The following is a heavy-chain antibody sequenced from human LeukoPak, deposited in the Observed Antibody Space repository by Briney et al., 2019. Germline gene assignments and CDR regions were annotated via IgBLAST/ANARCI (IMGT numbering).Heavy chain of an antibody. D-gene: IGHD2-2*01. CDR3: AKATRGRGFCSTTSSLLNS. Sequence: GGSLRLSCAASEFTFSTYGMDWVRQAPGKGLEWVAFIRNDGSNKYHGDSVKGRFTISRDNSKNTLYLQMNRLSVEDTAVYYYAKATRGRGFCSTTSSLLNSWGQGTLVTVSS. CDR2: IRNDGSNK. V-gene: IGHV3-30*02. J-gene: IGHJ4*02. CDR1: EFTFSTYG.